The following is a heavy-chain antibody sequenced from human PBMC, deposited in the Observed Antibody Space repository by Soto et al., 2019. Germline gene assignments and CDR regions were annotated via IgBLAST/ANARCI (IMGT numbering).Heavy chain of an antibody. D-gene: IGHD2-15*01. CDR2: ISGSGGST. CDR1: GFTFSSYA. J-gene: IGHJ4*02. CDR3: AKAGCSGGSCYPHPFDY. V-gene: IGHV3-23*01. Sequence: EVQLLESGGDLVQPGGSLRLSCAASGFTFSSYAMSWVRQAPGKGLEWVSAISGSGGSTYYADSVKGRLTISRDNSNNTLYLQMNSLRAEDTAVYYCAKAGCSGGSCYPHPFDYWGQGTLVTVSS.